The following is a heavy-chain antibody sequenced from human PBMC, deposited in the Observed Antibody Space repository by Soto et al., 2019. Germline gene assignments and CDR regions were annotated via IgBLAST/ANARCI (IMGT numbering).Heavy chain of an antibody. CDR3: ARAAYGDYVSFDY. CDR2: ISYDGSNK. D-gene: IGHD4-17*01. V-gene: IGHV3-30-3*01. Sequence: QVQLVESGGGVVQPGRSLRLSCAASGFAFSSYAMHWVRQAPGKGLEWVAVISYDGSNKYYADSVKGRFTISRDNSKNTLYLQMNSLRAEDTAVYYCARAAYGDYVSFDYWGQGTLVTVSS. CDR1: GFAFSSYA. J-gene: IGHJ4*02.